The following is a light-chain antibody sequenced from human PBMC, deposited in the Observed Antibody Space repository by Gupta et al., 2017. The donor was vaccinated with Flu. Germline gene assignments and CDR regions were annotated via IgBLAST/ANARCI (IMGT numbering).Light chain of an antibody. Sequence: DVQLPQSPSSLSASVGDRVTTTCPASQDISKYLNWYQQRPGKAPKILIYDASNVETGVPSRFSGSGSGTDFTFTISSRQPEDSATYYCQQYANRPLTFGGGTKVEIK. V-gene: IGKV1-33*01. J-gene: IGKJ4*01. CDR2: DAS. CDR3: QQYANRPLT. CDR1: QDISKY.